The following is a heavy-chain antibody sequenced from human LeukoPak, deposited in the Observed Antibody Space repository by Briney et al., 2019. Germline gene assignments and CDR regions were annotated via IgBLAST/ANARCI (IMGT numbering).Heavy chain of an antibody. J-gene: IGHJ5*02. CDR2: IYYSGST. V-gene: IGHV4-30-4*08. Sequence: SETLSLTCTVSGGSISSGGYYWSWIRQPPGKGLEWIGYIYYSGSTYYNPSLKSRVTIPVNTSKNQFSLKLSSVTAADTAVYYCARRFIGFDPWGQGTLVTVSS. D-gene: IGHD3-16*02. CDR3: ARRFIGFDP. CDR1: GGSISSGGYY.